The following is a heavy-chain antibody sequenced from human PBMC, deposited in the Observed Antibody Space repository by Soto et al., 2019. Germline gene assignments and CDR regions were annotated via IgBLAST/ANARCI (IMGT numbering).Heavy chain of an antibody. V-gene: IGHV1-69*13. CDR3: AGDRITIFGVVIMDFDY. CDR2: IIPIFGTA. D-gene: IGHD3-3*01. J-gene: IGHJ4*02. CDR1: GGTFSSYA. Sequence: ASVKVSCKASGGTFSSYAISWVRQAPGQGLEWMGGIIPIFGTANYAQKFQGRVTITADESTSTAYMELSSLRSEDTAVYYCAGDRITIFGVVIMDFDYWGQGTLVTVS.